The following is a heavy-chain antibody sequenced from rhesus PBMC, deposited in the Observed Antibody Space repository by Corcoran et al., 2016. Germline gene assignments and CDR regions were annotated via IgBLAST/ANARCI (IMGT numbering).Heavy chain of an antibody. CDR1: GGPISSRYYY. D-gene: IGHD6-31*01. CDR2: ISYSGST. V-gene: IGHV4-122*02. J-gene: IGHJ4*01. CDR3: ARQGGAAAEIDY. Sequence: QVQLQESGPGLVKPSETLSLTCAVSGGPISSRYYYWGWLRPAPGKGLEWIGYISYSGSTSYNPSLKSRVTISRDTSKNQFSLRLTSVTAADTAVYYCARQGGAAAEIDYWGQGVLVTVSS.